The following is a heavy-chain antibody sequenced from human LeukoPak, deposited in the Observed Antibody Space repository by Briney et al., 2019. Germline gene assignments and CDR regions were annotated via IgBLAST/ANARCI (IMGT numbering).Heavy chain of an antibody. J-gene: IGHJ3*02. Sequence: GASVKVSCKASGYTFTGYYMHWVRQAPGQGLEWMGWINPNSGGTNYAQKFQGRVTMTRDTSISTAYTELSRLRSDDTAVYYCARVWKDYGEMNAFDIWGQGTMVTVSS. V-gene: IGHV1-2*02. CDR1: GYTFTGYY. CDR3: ARVWKDYGEMNAFDI. CDR2: INPNSGGT. D-gene: IGHD4-17*01.